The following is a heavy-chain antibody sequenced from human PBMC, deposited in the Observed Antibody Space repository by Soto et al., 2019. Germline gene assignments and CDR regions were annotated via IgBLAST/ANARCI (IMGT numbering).Heavy chain of an antibody. D-gene: IGHD3-22*01. V-gene: IGHV1-18*01. Sequence: ASVKVSCKASGYTFTSYGISWVRQAPGQGLEWMGWISANNGNTNYAQKLQGRVTMTTDASTRTAYMELRSLRSDDTSVYYCARIGSISYNGSSRPTQNVMDVWSQGTTVTFSS. CDR2: ISANNGNT. J-gene: IGHJ6*02. CDR3: ARIGSISYNGSSRPTQNVMDV. CDR1: GYTFTSYG.